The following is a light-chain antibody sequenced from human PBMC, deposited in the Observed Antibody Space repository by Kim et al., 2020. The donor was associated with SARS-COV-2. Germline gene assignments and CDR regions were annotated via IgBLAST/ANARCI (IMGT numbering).Light chain of an antibody. CDR2: LNSDGSH. Sequence: SVKRTCTLSTGHSSYAIAWHQQQPEKGPRYLMKLNSDGSHSKGDGIPDRFSGSSSGAERYLTISSLQSEDEADYYCQTWGTGIVVFGGGTQLTVL. CDR1: TGHSSYA. J-gene: IGLJ2*01. V-gene: IGLV4-69*01. CDR3: QTWGTGIVV.